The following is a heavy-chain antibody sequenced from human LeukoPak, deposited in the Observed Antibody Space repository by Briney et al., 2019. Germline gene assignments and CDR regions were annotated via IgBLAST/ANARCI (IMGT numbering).Heavy chain of an antibody. D-gene: IGHD2/OR15-2a*01. V-gene: IGHV3-30*03. CDR1: GFPFSSYD. Sequence: GRCLRLSCAASGFPFSSYDMHWVRQAPGKGLVWVAVLSYDGTNEYYADSVKGRFTISRANSKNTVYLQMNSLRAEDTAVYYCARGFYGQDYWGQGTLVTVSS. CDR3: ARGFYGQDY. J-gene: IGHJ4*02. CDR2: LSYDGTNE.